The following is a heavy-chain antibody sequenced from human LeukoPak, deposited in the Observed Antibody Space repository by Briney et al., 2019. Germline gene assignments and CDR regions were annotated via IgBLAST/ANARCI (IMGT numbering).Heavy chain of an antibody. Sequence: GGSLRLSCAASGFAFSNYAMGWVRQAPDKGLEWVSVISGSGTDTYYADSVKGRFTVSRDNSKSILYLQLNSLRADDTATYYCAKGKDGYYYHGVDVWGQGTTVTVSS. CDR2: ISGSGTDT. CDR1: GFAFSNYA. CDR3: AKGKDGYYYHGVDV. D-gene: IGHD5-24*01. V-gene: IGHV3-23*01. J-gene: IGHJ6*02.